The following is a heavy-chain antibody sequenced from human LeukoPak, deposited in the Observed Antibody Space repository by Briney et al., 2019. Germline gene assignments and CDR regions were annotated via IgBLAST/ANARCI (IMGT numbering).Heavy chain of an antibody. J-gene: IGHJ4*02. D-gene: IGHD1-1*01. V-gene: IGHV3-11*01. CDR3: ARHILPEYETGTRVRNFDY. CDR1: GFTFSDYY. CDR2: ISSSGSTI. Sequence: GGSLRLSCAASGFTFSDYYMSWIRQAPGKGLEWVSYISSSGSTIYYADSVKGRFTISRDNAKDSLYLQMNSLRAEDTAVYYCARHILPEYETGTRVRNFDYWGQGTLVTVSS.